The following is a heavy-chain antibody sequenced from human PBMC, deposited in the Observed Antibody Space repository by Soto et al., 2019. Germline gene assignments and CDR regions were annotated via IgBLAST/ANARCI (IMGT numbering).Heavy chain of an antibody. J-gene: IGHJ4*02. CDR2: IAVGSGNT. V-gene: IGHV1-58*01. D-gene: IGHD1-7*01. CDR1: GFTFTSSA. Sequence: SVKVSCKASGFTFTSSAVQWVRQARGQRLEWIGWIAVGSGNTNYAQKFQERVTITRDMSTSTAYMELSSLRSEDTAVYYCAADRNWNYAGYWGQGTLVTVSS. CDR3: AADRNWNYAGY.